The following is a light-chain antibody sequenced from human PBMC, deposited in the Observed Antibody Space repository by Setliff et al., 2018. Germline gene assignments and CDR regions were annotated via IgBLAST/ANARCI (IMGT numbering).Light chain of an antibody. J-gene: IGLJ1*01. CDR2: GTN. V-gene: IGLV1-40*01. CDR3: QSYDTSLNDYV. CDR1: SSNIGAGYD. Sequence: QSALAQPPSVSGAPGQGITISCTGTSSNIGAGYDVHWYQQLPGAAPKLLIFGTNNRPSGVPDQFSGSKSGTPASLAITGLQAADEADYYCQSYDTSLNDYVFGTGTKVTVL.